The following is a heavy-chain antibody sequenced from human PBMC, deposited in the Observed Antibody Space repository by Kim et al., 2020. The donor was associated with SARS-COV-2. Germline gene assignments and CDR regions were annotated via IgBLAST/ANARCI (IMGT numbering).Heavy chain of an antibody. CDR2: IYHSGST. CDR3: ARAVWFGELLDYYFDY. D-gene: IGHD3-10*01. V-gene: IGHV4-4*02. Sequence: SETLSLTCAVSGGSISSSNWWSWVRQPPGKGLEWIGEIYHSGSTNYNPSLKSRVTISVDKSKNQFSLQLSSVTAADTAVYYCARAVWFGELLDYYFDYWGQGTLVTVSA. CDR1: GGSISSSNW. J-gene: IGHJ4*02.